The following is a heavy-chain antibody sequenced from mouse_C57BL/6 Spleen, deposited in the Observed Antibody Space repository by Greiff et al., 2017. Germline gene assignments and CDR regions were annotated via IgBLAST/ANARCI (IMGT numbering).Heavy chain of an antibody. CDR3: ATYCYGSSSFAY. CDR1: GYTFTSYW. V-gene: IGHV1-55*01. Sequence: QVQLQQPGAELVKPGASVKMSCKASGYTFTSYWITWVKQRPGQGLVWIGDIYPGSGSTNYNEKFKSKATLTVDTSSSTAYMQHSSLTSEDSAVYCCATYCYGSSSFAYWGQGTLVTVSA. D-gene: IGHD1-1*01. CDR2: IYPGSGST. J-gene: IGHJ3*01.